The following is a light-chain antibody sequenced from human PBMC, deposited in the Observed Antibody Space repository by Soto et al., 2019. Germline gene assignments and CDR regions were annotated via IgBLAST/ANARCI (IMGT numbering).Light chain of an antibody. V-gene: IGLV2-23*01. CDR1: SSNIGGSKI. CDR2: EST. Sequence: QSALAQPASVSGSPGQSITISCTGTSSNIGGSKIVSWYQLHPGKGPKLIIYESTKRPSGVSDRISGSKSGSTASLTISGLQAEDEADYYCCSYVPTSSFYVFGGGTKVTVL. J-gene: IGLJ1*01. CDR3: CSYVPTSSFYV.